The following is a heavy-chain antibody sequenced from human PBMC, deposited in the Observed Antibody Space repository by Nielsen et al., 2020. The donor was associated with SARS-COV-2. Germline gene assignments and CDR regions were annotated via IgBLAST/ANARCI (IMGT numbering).Heavy chain of an antibody. Sequence: SVKVSCKASGGTFSSYAISWVRQAPGQGLEWMGGIIPIFGTANYAQKFQGRVTITADKSTSTAYMELSSLRSEDTAVYYCAKAAVVAATQVHYYYYGMGVWGQGTTVTVSS. J-gene: IGHJ6*02. CDR2: IIPIFGTA. CDR3: AKAAVVAATQVHYYYYGMGV. V-gene: IGHV1-69*06. D-gene: IGHD2-15*01. CDR1: GGTFSSYA.